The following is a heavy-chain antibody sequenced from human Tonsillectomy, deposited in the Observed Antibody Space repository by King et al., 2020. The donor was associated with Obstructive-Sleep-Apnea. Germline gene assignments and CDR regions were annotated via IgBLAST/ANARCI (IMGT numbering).Heavy chain of an antibody. Sequence: QLVQSGSELKKPGASVKVSCKASGYTFTSYAMNWVRQAPGQGLEWMGWINTNTGNPTYAQGFTGRFVFSLDTSVSTAYLQISSLKAEDTAVYYCARAPVGAQYCSSTSCHYYGMDVWGQGTTVTVSS. CDR2: INTNTGNP. CDR1: GYTFTSYA. CDR3: ARAPVGAQYCSSTSCHYYGMDV. D-gene: IGHD2-2*01. J-gene: IGHJ6*02. V-gene: IGHV7-4-1*02.